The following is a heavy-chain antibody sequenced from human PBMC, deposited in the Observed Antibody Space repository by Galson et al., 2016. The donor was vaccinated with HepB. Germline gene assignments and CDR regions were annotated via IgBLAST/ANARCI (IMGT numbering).Heavy chain of an antibody. CDR1: GFTFTTYN. D-gene: IGHD3-10*01. V-gene: IGHV3-21*01. CDR2: ISSTSFYI. J-gene: IGHJ4*02. CDR3: ARGLSIGPMGQGAPDY. Sequence: SLRLSCAASGFTFTTYNMNWVRQAPGKGLEWVSSISSTSFYIYYADSVKGRFTISRDNAETSLYLQMNSLRAEDTAVYYCARGLSIGPMGQGAPDYWGQGTLVTVSS.